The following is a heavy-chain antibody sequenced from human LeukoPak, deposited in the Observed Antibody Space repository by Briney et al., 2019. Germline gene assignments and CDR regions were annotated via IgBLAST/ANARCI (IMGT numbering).Heavy chain of an antibody. CDR3: AKVGPYCTNTICPFDH. D-gene: IGHD2-8*01. Sequence: GGSLRLSCTASGFNFKTYGMNWVRQAPGKGLEWVSGINSSGGGTYYAESVKGRFTISRDNSKSTVYLQLSDLRAEDTAVYYCAKVGPYCTNTICPFDHWGQGTRVTASS. CDR1: GFNFKTYG. V-gene: IGHV3-23*01. J-gene: IGHJ4*02. CDR2: INSSGGGT.